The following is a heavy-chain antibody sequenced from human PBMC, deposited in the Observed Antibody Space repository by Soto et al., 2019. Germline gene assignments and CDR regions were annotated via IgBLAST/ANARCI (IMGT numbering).Heavy chain of an antibody. J-gene: IGHJ5*02. D-gene: IGHD2-15*01. CDR3: VRDEVNYCSGGICYSSRFDP. V-gene: IGHV4-4*02. CDR2: IHHSGST. Sequence: QVQLQESGPGLVKPSGTLSLTCGVSGGSISSSNWWSWVRQPPGKGLEWIGEIHHSGSTNYNPSLKSRVTISVDKSKNQFSLKLTSVTAADTAVYYCVRDEVNYCSGGICYSSRFDPWGQGTLVTVSS. CDR1: GGSISSSNW.